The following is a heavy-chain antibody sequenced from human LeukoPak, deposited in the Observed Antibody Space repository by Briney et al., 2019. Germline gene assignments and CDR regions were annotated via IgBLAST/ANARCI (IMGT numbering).Heavy chain of an antibody. Sequence: GASVKVSCKASGYTFTGYYMHWVRQAPGQGLEWMGWINPNSGGTNYAQKFQGRVTMTRDTSISTAYMELSRLRSDDTAVYYCARVRFTMVRGVIGVRGQRWNWFDPWGQGTLVTVSS. J-gene: IGHJ5*02. D-gene: IGHD3-10*01. V-gene: IGHV1-2*02. CDR2: INPNSGGT. CDR3: ARVRFTMVRGVIGVRGQRWNWFDP. CDR1: GYTFTGYY.